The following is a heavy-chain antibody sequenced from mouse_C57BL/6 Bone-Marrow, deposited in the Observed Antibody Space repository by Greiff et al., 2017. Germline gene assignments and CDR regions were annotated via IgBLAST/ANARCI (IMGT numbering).Heavy chain of an antibody. J-gene: IGHJ2*01. CDR3: ARAGYYGSSSYYFDY. V-gene: IGHV3-1*01. Sequence: EVQLVESGPGMVKPSQSLSLTCTVTGYSITSGYDWHWIRHFPGNKLEWMGYISYSGSTNYNPSLKSRISITHDTSKNHFFLKLNSVTTEDTATYYCARAGYYGSSSYYFDYWGQGTTLTVSS. D-gene: IGHD1-1*01. CDR1: GYSITSGYD. CDR2: ISYSGST.